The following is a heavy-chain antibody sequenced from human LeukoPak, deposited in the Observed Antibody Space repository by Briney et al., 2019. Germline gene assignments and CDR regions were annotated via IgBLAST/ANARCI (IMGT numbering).Heavy chain of an antibody. CDR3: ARGSPYNWNYAPFDY. CDR1: GFTSDDYG. J-gene: IGHJ4*02. Sequence: GGSLRLSCAASGFTSDDYGMSWVRQAPGKGLEWVCGINWNGAGTGYADSVKGRFTISRDNAKNSVYLQMNSLRAEDTAVYYCARGSPYNWNYAPFDYWGQGTLVTVSS. CDR2: INWNGAGT. V-gene: IGHV3-20*04. D-gene: IGHD1-7*01.